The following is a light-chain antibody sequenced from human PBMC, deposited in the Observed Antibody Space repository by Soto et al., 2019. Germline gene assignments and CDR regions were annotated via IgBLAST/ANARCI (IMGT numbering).Light chain of an antibody. Sequence: DIQMTQSPSTLSASVGDRVTITCLASQSISSWLAWYQQKPGKAPKLLIYKASSLESGVPSRFRGSGSGTEFTLTISSLQPDDFATYYCQQYNSYWTFGQGTKVEIK. CDR2: KAS. V-gene: IGKV1-5*03. J-gene: IGKJ1*01. CDR1: QSISSW. CDR3: QQYNSYWT.